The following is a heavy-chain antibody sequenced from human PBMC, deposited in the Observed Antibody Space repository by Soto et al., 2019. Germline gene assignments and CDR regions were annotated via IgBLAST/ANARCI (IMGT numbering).Heavy chain of an antibody. D-gene: IGHD3-22*01. J-gene: IGHJ6*02. CDR3: ARDFPRYDSSTGMDV. V-gene: IGHV3-33*01. CDR2: IWYDGSNK. Sequence: GGSLRLSCAASGFTFSSYGMHWVRQAPGKGLEWVAVIWYDGSNKYYADSVKGRFTISRDNSKNTLYLQMNSLRAEDTAVYYCARDFPRYDSSTGMDVWGQGTTVTVSS. CDR1: GFTFSSYG.